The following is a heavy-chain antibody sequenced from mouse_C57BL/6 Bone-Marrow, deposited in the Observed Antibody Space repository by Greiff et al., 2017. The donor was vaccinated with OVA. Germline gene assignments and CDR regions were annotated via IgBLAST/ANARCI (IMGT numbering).Heavy chain of an antibody. D-gene: IGHD2-1*01. Sequence: EVQLQQSGAELVRPGASVKLSCTASGFNIKDDYMHWVKQRPEQGLEWIGWIDPENGDTEYASKFQGKATITADTSSNTAYLQRSSLTAEDTAVYYCTSYGSFDYWGQGTTLTVSS. CDR1: GFNIKDDY. V-gene: IGHV14-4*01. CDR2: IDPENGDT. CDR3: TSYGSFDY. J-gene: IGHJ2*01.